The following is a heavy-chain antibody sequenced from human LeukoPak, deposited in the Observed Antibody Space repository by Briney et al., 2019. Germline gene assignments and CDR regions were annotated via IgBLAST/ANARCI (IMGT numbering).Heavy chain of an antibody. V-gene: IGHV4-34*01. CDR2: INHSGGT. D-gene: IGHD5-12*01. CDR1: GGSFSGYY. CDR3: ARVATVSKSHFDY. Sequence: PSETLSLTCAFYGGSFSGYYWSWIREPPGTGLEWIGEINHSGGTNYNPSLTSRVTISVDTYKNQFSLKLSSITAADTAVYYCARVATVSKSHFDYWGQGTLVTVSS. J-gene: IGHJ4*02.